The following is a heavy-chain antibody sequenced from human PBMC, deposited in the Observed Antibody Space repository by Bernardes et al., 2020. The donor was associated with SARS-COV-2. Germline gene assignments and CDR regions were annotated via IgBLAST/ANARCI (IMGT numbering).Heavy chain of an antibody. CDR1: GFTFSSYW. CDR3: ARVGEYSGYDLYFDY. CDR2: IKQDGSEK. D-gene: IGHD5-12*01. J-gene: IGHJ4*02. V-gene: IGHV3-7*03. Sequence: GGSLRLSCAASGFTFSSYWMSWVRQAPGKGLEWLANIKQDGSEKYYVDSVKGRFTISRDNAKNSLYLQMNSLRAEDTAVYYCARVGEYSGYDLYFDYWGQGTLVTVSS.